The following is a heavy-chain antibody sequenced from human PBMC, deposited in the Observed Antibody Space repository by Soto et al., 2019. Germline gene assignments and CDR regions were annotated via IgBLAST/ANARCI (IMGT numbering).Heavy chain of an antibody. D-gene: IGHD6-13*01. CDR3: AATEQQLVPARFDY. V-gene: IGHV3-23*01. J-gene: IGHJ4*02. Sequence: SCTVSGGSISSYYWSWVRQAPGKGLEWVSAISGSGGSTYYADSVKGRFTISRDNSKNTLYLQMNSLRAEDTAVYYCAATEQQLVPARFDYWGQGTLVTVSS. CDR2: ISGSGGST. CDR1: GGSISSYY.